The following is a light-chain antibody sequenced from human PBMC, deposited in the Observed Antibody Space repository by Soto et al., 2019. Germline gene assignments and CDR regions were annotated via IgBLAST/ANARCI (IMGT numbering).Light chain of an antibody. CDR1: QSISSW. CDR2: KTS. CDR3: HFGT. J-gene: IGKJ1*01. V-gene: IGKV1-5*03. Sequence: DIQMTQSPSTLSASVGDRVTITCRASQSISSWLAWYQQKPGKAPKLLIYKTSTLESGVPSRFSGSGSGTEFTLTISSLQPDDFATYYCHFGTFGQGTKVEVK.